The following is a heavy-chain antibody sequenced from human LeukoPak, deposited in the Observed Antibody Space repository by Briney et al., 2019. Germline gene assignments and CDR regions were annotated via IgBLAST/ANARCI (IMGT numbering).Heavy chain of an antibody. CDR2: IIPIFGTA. CDR3: ARATEGTMTFDY. CDR1: GGTFSSYA. V-gene: IGHV1-69*05. Sequence: SVKVSCKASGGTFSSYAISWVRQAPGQGLEWMGGIIPIFGTADYAQKFQGRVTITTDESTSTAYMELSSLRSEDTAVYYCARATEGTMTFDYWGQGTLVTVSS. J-gene: IGHJ4*02. D-gene: IGHD3-22*01.